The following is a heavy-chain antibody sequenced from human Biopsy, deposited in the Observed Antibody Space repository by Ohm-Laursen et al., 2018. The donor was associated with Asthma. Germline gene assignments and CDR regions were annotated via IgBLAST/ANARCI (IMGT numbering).Heavy chain of an antibody. CDR1: GGTFSSNS. CDR3: ARGPEYVRSSGALDY. V-gene: IGHV1-69*15. J-gene: IGHJ4*02. CDR2: IIPIFGPT. D-gene: IGHD2-2*01. Sequence: SSVKVSCKASGGTFSSNSINWVRQDPGQGLEWMGRIIPIFGPTNYAQKFQGRVTISADDSTSTVYMELSSLSSEDTALYYCARGPEYVRSSGALDYWGQGTLVTVSS.